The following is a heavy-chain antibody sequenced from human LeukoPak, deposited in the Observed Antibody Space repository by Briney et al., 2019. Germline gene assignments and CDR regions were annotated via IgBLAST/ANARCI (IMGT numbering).Heavy chain of an antibody. Sequence: PSETLSLTCAVYGGSFSGYYWSWIRQPPGKGLEWIGEINHSGSTDYNPSLKSRVTISVDTSKNQVSLKLSSVTAADTALYYCAFSNDYQQHCGQGTLVTVSS. CDR3: AFSNDYQQH. CDR2: INHSGST. V-gene: IGHV4-34*01. J-gene: IGHJ1*01. CDR1: GGSFSGYY. D-gene: IGHD3-16*01.